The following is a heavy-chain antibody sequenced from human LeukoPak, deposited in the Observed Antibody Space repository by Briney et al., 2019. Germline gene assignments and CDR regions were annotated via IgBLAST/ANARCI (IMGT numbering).Heavy chain of an antibody. Sequence: PGGSXRLSCAASGFTFSNAWMSWVRQXPGKRLEWVGRIKSKTDGGTPDYAAPVKGRFTISRDDSKNTLYLQMNSLKTEDTAVYYCTGVSRSSWYDYWGQGTLVTVSS. CDR1: GFTFSNAW. CDR3: TGVSRSSWYDY. CDR2: IKSKTDGGTP. J-gene: IGHJ4*02. D-gene: IGHD6-13*01. V-gene: IGHV3-15*01.